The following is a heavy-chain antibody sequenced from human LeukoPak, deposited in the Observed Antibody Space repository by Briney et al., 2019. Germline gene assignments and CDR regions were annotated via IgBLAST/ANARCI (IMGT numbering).Heavy chain of an antibody. D-gene: IGHD3-10*02. J-gene: IGHJ4*02. CDR2: IYTSGST. CDR3: ARHVSGHLFDY. V-gene: IGHV4-4*09. Sequence: SETLSLTCTVSGGSISSYYWSWIPQPPGKGLEWIGYIYTSGSTNYNPSLKSRVTISVDTSKNQFSLKLSCVTAADTAVYYFARHVSGHLFDYWGQGTLVTVSS. CDR1: GGSISSYY.